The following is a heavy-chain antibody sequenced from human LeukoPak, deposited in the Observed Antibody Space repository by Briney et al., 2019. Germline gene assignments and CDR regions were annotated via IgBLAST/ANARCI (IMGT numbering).Heavy chain of an antibody. D-gene: IGHD3-3*01. CDR2: INAGNGNT. CDR1: GYTFTSYA. Sequence: RASVKVSCKASGYTFTSYAMHWVRQAPGQRLEWMGWINAGNGNTKYSQKFQGRVTITRDTSASTAYMELSRLRSDDTAVYYCARDLRFLLSGNSDYWGQGTLVTVSS. V-gene: IGHV1-3*01. J-gene: IGHJ4*02. CDR3: ARDLRFLLSGNSDY.